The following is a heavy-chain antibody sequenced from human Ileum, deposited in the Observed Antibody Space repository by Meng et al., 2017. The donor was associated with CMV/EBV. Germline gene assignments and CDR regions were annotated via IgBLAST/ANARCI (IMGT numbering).Heavy chain of an antibody. J-gene: IGHJ4*02. CDR2: ILSKAGGGTT. D-gene: IGHD6-19*01. V-gene: IGHV3-15*01. CDR3: VANDKQWPPL. CDR1: GFSFINAW. Sequence: GESPKISCETSGFSFINAWMTWVRQSPGKGLEWVGRILSKAGGGTTDYAAPMKGRIFISRDDSKSMLYLQMNGLKSEDTAVYYCVANDKQWPPLWGQGTPVTVAS.